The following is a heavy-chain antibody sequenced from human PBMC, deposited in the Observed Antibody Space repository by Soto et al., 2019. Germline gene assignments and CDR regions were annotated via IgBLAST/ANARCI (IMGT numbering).Heavy chain of an antibody. Sequence: ASVKVSCKASGYTFTSYYMHWVRQAPGQGLEWMGIINPSGGSTSYAQKFQGRVTMTRDTSTSTVYMELSSLRSEDTAVYYCAREPLTYYYDSSGYGPGFDYWGQGTLVTVSS. D-gene: IGHD3-22*01. CDR3: AREPLTYYYDSSGYGPGFDY. J-gene: IGHJ4*02. CDR2: INPSGGST. CDR1: GYTFTSYY. V-gene: IGHV1-46*03.